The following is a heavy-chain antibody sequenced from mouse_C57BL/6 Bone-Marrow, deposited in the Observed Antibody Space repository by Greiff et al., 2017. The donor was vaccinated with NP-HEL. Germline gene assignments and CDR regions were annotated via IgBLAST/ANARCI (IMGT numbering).Heavy chain of an antibody. CDR1: GYAFSSSW. CDR2: IYPGDGDT. V-gene: IGHV1-82*01. J-gene: IGHJ2*01. Sequence: QVQLQQSGPELVKPGASVKISCKASGYAFSSSWMNWVKQRPGKGLEWIGRIYPGDGDTNYNGKFKGKATLTADKSSSTAYMQLSSLTSEDSAVYFCARCDGYLYFDYWGQGTTLTVSS. D-gene: IGHD2-3*01. CDR3: ARCDGYLYFDY.